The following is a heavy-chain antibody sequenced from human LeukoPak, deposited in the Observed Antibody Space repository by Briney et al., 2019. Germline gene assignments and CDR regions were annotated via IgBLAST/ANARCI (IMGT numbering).Heavy chain of an antibody. D-gene: IGHD4-17*01. J-gene: IGHJ4*02. CDR2: IVGSGGST. CDR1: GFTFNSYA. Sequence: GGSLRLSCAASGFTFNSYAMSWVRQAPGKGLEWVSGIVGSGGSTHYADSVKGRFTISRDNSKNTLYLQMNSLRAEDTAVYYCAKGTHDYGDRVFDYRGQGTLVTVSS. CDR3: AKGTHDYGDRVFDY. V-gene: IGHV3-23*01.